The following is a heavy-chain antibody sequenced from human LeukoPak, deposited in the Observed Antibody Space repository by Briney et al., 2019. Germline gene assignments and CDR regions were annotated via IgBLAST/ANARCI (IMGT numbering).Heavy chain of an antibody. J-gene: IGHJ4*02. CDR2: IKSDGTTT. Sequence: GGSLRLSCAASGFTFSGYWMHWVRQGPGKGLVWVSHIKSDGTTTSHADSVKDRFTISRDNAKNTVYLQMNSLRAEDTAVYYCAKGYPPMTTVTLPFDYWGQGTLVTVSS. CDR1: GFTFSGYW. V-gene: IGHV3-74*01. D-gene: IGHD4-17*01. CDR3: AKGYPPMTTVTLPFDY.